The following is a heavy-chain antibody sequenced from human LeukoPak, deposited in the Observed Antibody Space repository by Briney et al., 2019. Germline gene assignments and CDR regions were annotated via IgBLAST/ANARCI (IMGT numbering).Heavy chain of an antibody. Sequence: GGSLRLSCAASGFTFSSYAMSWVRQAPGKGLDWVSAISGSGGGTYYADSVKGRFTISRDNSKNTLYLQMNSLRAEDTAVYYCAVEVAGPFWYWGQGTLVTVSS. V-gene: IGHV3-23*01. CDR3: AVEVAGPFWY. CDR2: ISGSGGGT. D-gene: IGHD6-19*01. CDR1: GFTFSSYA. J-gene: IGHJ4*02.